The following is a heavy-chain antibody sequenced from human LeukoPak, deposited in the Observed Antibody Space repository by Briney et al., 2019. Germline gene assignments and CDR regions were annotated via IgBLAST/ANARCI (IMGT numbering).Heavy chain of an antibody. Sequence: SGGSLRLSCAVSGFTFNSHHIHWVRQAPNKGLDWVAVVPHDGTSPPHAASVNGRFTISRDNSKDTVFLQMNSLRVDDTAIYYCARQSLGASGLDHWGQGVLVTVSS. V-gene: IGHV3-30*03. CDR2: VPHDGTSP. J-gene: IGHJ4*02. CDR3: ARQSLGASGLDH. CDR1: GFTFNSHH. D-gene: IGHD1-26*01.